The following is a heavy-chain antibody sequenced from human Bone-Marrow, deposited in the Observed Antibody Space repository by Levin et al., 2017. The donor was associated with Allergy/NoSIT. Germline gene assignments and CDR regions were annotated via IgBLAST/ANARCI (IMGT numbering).Heavy chain of an antibody. D-gene: IGHD4-17*01. CDR1: GFTFSSYG. CDR3: AKAPDYGDSYYFDY. V-gene: IGHV3-30*18. Sequence: GGSLRLSCAASGFTFSSYGMHWVRQAPGKGLEWVAVISYDGSNKYYADSVKGRFTISRDNSKNTLYLQMNSLRAEDTAVYYCAKAPDYGDSYYFDYWGQGTLVTVSS. CDR2: ISYDGSNK. J-gene: IGHJ4*02.